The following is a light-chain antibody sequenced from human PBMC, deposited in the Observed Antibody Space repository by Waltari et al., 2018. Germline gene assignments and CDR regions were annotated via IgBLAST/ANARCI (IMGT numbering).Light chain of an antibody. CDR1: QSVSRT. V-gene: IGKV3-20*01. CDR3: QKYGTLPAT. CDR2: DPS. J-gene: IGKJ1*01. Sequence: EIVLTQSPGTLSLSPGERTTLSCRASQSVSRTVAWYQPKPGQAPRLLIYDPSTRATGIPDRFSGSGSGTDFSLTISRLEPEDFAVYYCQKYGTLPATFGQGTKVEIK.